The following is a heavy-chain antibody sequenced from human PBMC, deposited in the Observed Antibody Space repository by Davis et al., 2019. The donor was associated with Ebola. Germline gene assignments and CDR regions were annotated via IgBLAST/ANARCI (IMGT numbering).Heavy chain of an antibody. CDR1: GGSIINYC. Sequence: MPSETLSLTCTVSGGSIINYCWHWIRQPPGKGLEWIGSVYYSGSTNYSPSLKNRVTISVDTSKSQLSLKVTSVTAADTAVYYCARSGYSGYDPRINFDYWGQGTLVTVSS. D-gene: IGHD5-12*01. CDR3: ARSGYSGYDPRINFDY. CDR2: VYYSGST. V-gene: IGHV4-59*01. J-gene: IGHJ4*02.